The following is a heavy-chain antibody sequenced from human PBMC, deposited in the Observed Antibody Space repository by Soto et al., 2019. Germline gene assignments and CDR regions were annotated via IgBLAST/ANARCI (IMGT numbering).Heavy chain of an antibody. D-gene: IGHD4-17*01. J-gene: IGHJ3*02. CDR3: ARVISGDYGDSDAFDI. CDR1: GYTFTGYY. V-gene: IGHV1-2*02. Sequence: ASVKVSCKASGYTFTGYYMHWVRQAPGQGLEWMGWINPNSGGTNYAQKFQGRVTMTRDTSISTAYMELSRLRSDDTAVYYCARVISGDYGDSDAFDIWGQGTMVTVSS. CDR2: INPNSGGT.